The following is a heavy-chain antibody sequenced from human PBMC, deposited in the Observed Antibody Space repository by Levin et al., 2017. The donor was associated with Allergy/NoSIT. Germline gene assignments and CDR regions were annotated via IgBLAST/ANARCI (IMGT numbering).Heavy chain of an antibody. Sequence: QPGGSLRLSCEGSGFSFDDYWMHWVRQAPGKGLVWLARINNDGSNTHYADSVKGRFTISRDNAKKTMFLQMNSLRGDDTAVYYCVRGAPEHRCLEYWGQGTLVTVSS. D-gene: IGHD5/OR15-5a*01. J-gene: IGHJ4*02. V-gene: IGHV3-74*01. CDR2: INNDGSNT. CDR1: GFSFDDYW. CDR3: VRGAPEHRCLEY.